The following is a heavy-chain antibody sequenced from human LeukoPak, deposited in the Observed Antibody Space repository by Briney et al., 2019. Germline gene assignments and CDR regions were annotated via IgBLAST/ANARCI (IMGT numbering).Heavy chain of an antibody. CDR3: ARTAYYYDSSGYSDY. D-gene: IGHD3-22*01. CDR1: GGPISGGGYY. Sequence: SETLSLTCTVSGGPISGGGYYWSWIRQHPGKGLGWIGYIYYSGSTYYNPSLKSRVTISLDTSKNQFFLKLSSVTAADTAVYYCARTAYYYDSSGYSDYWGQGTLVTVSS. CDR2: IYYSGST. V-gene: IGHV4-31*03. J-gene: IGHJ4*02.